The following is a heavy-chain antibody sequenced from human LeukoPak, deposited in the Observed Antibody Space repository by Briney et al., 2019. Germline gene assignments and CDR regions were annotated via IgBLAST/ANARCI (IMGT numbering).Heavy chain of an antibody. CDR1: GFTFSSYS. J-gene: IGHJ4*02. CDR2: ISSSSSYI. CDR3: ARGAHSYFDY. V-gene: IGHV3-21*01. Sequence: GGSLRLSCAASGFTFSSYSMNWVRQAPGKGLEWVSSISSSSSYIYYADSVEGRFTISRDNAKNSLYLQMNSLRAEDTAVYYCARGAHSYFDYWGQGTLVTVSS. D-gene: IGHD2-21*01.